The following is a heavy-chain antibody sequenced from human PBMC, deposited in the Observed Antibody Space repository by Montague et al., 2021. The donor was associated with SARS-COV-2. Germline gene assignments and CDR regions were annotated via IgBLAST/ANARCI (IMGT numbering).Heavy chain of an antibody. Sequence: SETLSLTCAVYDGSFSGYYWNWIRQPPGKGLEWIGEINHSGSTNYNPSLKSRVTMSVDTSKNQFSLKLSFVTAADTAVYYCARGARQGYGFRLGSFDSWGQGTLVTVSS. CDR2: INHSGST. D-gene: IGHD3-10*01. J-gene: IGHJ4*02. V-gene: IGHV4-34*01. CDR1: DGSFSGYY. CDR3: ARGARQGYGFRLGSFDS.